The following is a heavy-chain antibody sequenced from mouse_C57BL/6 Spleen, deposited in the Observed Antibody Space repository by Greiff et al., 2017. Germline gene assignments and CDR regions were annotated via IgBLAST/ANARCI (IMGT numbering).Heavy chain of an antibody. CDR2: ISSGGSYT. J-gene: IGHJ2*01. D-gene: IGHD3-3*01. CDR1: GFTFSSYG. CDR3: ARQGDRVYFDY. V-gene: IGHV5-6*01. Sequence: EVKVVESGGDLVKPGGSLKLSCAASGFTFSSYGMSWVRQTPDKRLEWVATISSGGSYTYYPDSVKGRFTISRDNAKNTLYLQMSSLKSEDTAMYYCARQGDRVYFDYWGQGTTLTVSS.